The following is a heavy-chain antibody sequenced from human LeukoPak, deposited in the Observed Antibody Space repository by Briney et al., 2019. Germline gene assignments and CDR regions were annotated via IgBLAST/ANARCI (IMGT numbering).Heavy chain of an antibody. V-gene: IGHV4-61*02. CDR3: AREGLEEVVIPTAISGPSRPDYYYYYMDV. Sequence: SQTLSLTCTVSGGSISSGSYYWSWIRQPAGKGLEWIGRIYTSGSTNYNPSLKSRVTILVDTSKNQFSLKLSSVTAADTAVYYCAREGLEEVVIPTAISGPSRPDYYYYYMDVWGKGTTVTVSS. D-gene: IGHD2-2*01. CDR1: GGSISSGSYY. CDR2: IYTSGST. J-gene: IGHJ6*03.